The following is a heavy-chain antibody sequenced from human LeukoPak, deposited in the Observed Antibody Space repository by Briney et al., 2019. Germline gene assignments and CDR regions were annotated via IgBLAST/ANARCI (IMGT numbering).Heavy chain of an antibody. J-gene: IGHJ3*02. CDR3: ARARRSSWYGDAFDI. CDR2: SNPNSGGR. CDR1: GYTFTDFY. Sequence: GASVKVSCKASGYTFTDFYMHWVRQAPGQGLKWMGWSNPNSGGRNYAQKFQGRVTMTRDTSISTAYMELSRLRSDDTAVYYCARARRSSWYGDAFDIWGQGTMVTVSS. D-gene: IGHD6-13*01. V-gene: IGHV1-2*02.